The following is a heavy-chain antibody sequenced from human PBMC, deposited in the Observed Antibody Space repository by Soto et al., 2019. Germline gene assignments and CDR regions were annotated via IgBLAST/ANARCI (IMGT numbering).Heavy chain of an antibody. CDR3: ASRDPGTSVDY. Sequence: LSLTCAVSGGSFTSNNWWTWVRQPPGQGLEWVGETYRTGSTNYNPSLKSRVTISLDKSENQFSLKVTSLTAADTAVYYCASRDPGTSVDYWGQGTLVTVS. J-gene: IGHJ4*02. D-gene: IGHD1-7*01. V-gene: IGHV4-4*02. CDR1: GGSFTSNNW. CDR2: TYRTGST.